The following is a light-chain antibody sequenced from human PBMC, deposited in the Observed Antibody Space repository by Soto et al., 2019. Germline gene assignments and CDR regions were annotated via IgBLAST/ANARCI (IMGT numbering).Light chain of an antibody. J-gene: IGKJ1*01. Sequence: DIQMTQSPATLSASVGDRVTITCRASQSISRWSAWYQQKPGKAPKLLIYAASNLQSGIPSRFSGSGSETDFTLTISSLQPEDFATYYCQQSYSTPWTFGQGTKVDIK. CDR3: QQSYSTPWT. V-gene: IGKV1-39*01. CDR2: AAS. CDR1: QSISRW.